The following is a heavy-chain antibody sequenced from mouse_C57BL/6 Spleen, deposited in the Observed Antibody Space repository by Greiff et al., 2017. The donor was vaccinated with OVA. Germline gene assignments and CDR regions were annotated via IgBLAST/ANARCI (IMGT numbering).Heavy chain of an antibody. V-gene: IGHV1-53*01. CDR1: GYTFTSYW. CDR3: ARCDWDGDWDFDV. J-gene: IGHJ1*03. D-gene: IGHD4-1*01. CDR2: INPSNGGT. Sequence: QVQLQQPGTELAKPGASVKLSCKASGYTFTSYWMHWVKQRPGQGLEWIGNINPSNGGTNYNEKFKSKATLTVDKSSSTAYMQLSSLTSEDSAVYYCARCDWDGDWDFDVWGTGTTVTVSS.